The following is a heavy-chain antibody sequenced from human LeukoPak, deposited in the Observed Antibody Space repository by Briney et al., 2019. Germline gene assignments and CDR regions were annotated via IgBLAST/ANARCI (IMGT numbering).Heavy chain of an antibody. J-gene: IGHJ4*02. V-gene: IGHV3-7*01. D-gene: IGHD5-12*01. CDR1: GINLRGYW. CDR2: MKQDGSEK. Sequence: GGSLRLSCAASGINLRGYWMAWVRQAPGKGLEWVANMKQDGSEKYYVDSVKGRFTISRDNAKNSLYLEMNSLRVEDTAVYYCARDLGHTGYDLYDYWGQGILVTVSS. CDR3: ARDLGHTGYDLYDY.